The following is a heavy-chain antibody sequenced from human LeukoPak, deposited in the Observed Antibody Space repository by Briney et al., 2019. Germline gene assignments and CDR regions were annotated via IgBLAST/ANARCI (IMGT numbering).Heavy chain of an antibody. Sequence: GGSLRLSCVASNFDFFSYGMQWARQAPGKGLVWVSRIFTDGSTTSYADSVKGRFTISRDNAKNTLYLEMKSLRVEDTAVYYCARESPREVTLDYWGQGTLVTVSP. CDR3: ARESPREVTLDY. V-gene: IGHV3-74*01. CDR2: IFTDGSTT. J-gene: IGHJ4*01. D-gene: IGHD2-21*02. CDR1: NFDFFSYG.